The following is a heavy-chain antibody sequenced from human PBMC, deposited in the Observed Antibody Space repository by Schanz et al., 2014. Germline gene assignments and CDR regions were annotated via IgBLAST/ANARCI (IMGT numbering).Heavy chain of an antibody. CDR2: IYSGGDT. CDR1: GFSVSSNF. CDR3: VREVGAAAGLAWGLDY. Sequence: VQLVESGGGLVQPGGSLRLSCAASGFSVSSNFMTWVRQAPGKGLEWVSLIYSGGDTNYAGSVKGRFTISRDGSKNTLYLQMNSLRAEDTAVYYCVREVGAAAGLAWGLDYWGRGTLVTVSS. V-gene: IGHV3-66*01. J-gene: IGHJ4*02. D-gene: IGHD6-13*01.